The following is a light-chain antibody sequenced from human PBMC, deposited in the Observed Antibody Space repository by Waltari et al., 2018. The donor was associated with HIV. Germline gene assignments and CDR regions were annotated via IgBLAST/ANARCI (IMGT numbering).Light chain of an antibody. CDR2: KAS. CDR1: QSISNW. CDR3: QQYNNYWT. J-gene: IGKJ1*01. Sequence: DIQMTQSPSTLSASVGDRVTITCRASQSISNWLAWCQQKPGKAPKLLIYKASSLESGVPSRCSGSGSGTEFTLTISSLQPDDSATYYCQQYNNYWTFGQGTKVEIK. V-gene: IGKV1-5*03.